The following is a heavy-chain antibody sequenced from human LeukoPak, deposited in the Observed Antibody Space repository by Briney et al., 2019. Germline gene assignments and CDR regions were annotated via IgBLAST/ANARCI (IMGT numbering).Heavy chain of an antibody. CDR1: GGTFSSYT. CDR2: IIPIFGTA. CDR3: ARGILGYCSSTSCSSYYMDV. J-gene: IGHJ6*03. D-gene: IGHD2-2*01. Sequence: SVKVSCKASGGTFSSYTISWVRQAPGQGLEWMGGIIPIFGTANYAQKFQGRVTITTDESTSTAYMELSSLRSEDTAVYYCARGILGYCSSTSCSSYYMDVWSKGTTVTVSS. V-gene: IGHV1-69*05.